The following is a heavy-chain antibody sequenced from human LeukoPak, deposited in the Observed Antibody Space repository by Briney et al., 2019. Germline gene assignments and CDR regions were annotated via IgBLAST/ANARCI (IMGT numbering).Heavy chain of an antibody. D-gene: IGHD1-26*01. V-gene: IGHV3-11*01. CDR1: GFTFSDYY. CDR3: ARDRKARELPSPFDY. Sequence: PGGSLRLSCAASGFTFSDYYMSWIRQAPGKGLEWVSYISSSGSTIYYADSVKGRFTISRDNAKNSLYLQMNSLRAEDTAVYYCARDRKARELPSPFDYWGQGTLVTVSS. J-gene: IGHJ4*02. CDR2: ISSSGSTI.